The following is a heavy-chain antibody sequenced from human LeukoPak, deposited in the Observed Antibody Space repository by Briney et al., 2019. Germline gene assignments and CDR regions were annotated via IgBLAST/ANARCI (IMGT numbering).Heavy chain of an antibody. V-gene: IGHV4-39*01. CDR3: ARANWNDGSFDI. CDR1: GGSIISSRYY. D-gene: IGHD1-1*01. Sequence: SETLSLTCTVSGGSIISSRYYWAWIRQPPGKGLEWIGGVYYSGSTYVNPSLKSRFTISVDTSKNQFSLKLSSVTAADTAVYYCARANWNDGSFDIWGQGTMVTVSS. CDR2: VYYSGST. J-gene: IGHJ3*02.